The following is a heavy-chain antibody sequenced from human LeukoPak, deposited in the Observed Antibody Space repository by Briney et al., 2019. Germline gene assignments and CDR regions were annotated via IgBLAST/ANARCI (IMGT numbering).Heavy chain of an antibody. CDR2: ISRTGDST. Sequence: GGSLRLSCAGSGITFSSYAMSWVRQAPGKGLEWVSVISRTGDSTYYADSVKGRFTISRDNSKNTLYLQMNSLRAEDTAVYYCAKSTDYGDSEYFQHWGQGTLVTVSS. CDR3: AKSTDYGDSEYFQH. J-gene: IGHJ1*01. D-gene: IGHD4-17*01. CDR1: GITFSSYA. V-gene: IGHV3-23*01.